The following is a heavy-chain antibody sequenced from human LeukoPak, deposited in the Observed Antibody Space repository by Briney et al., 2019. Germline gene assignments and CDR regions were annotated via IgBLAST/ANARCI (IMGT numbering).Heavy chain of an antibody. D-gene: IGHD3-10*01. Sequence: PGGSLRLSCAASGFTFSSYSMNWVRQAPGKGLEWVSYISSSTSTIYYADSVKGRFTISRDNAKNSLYLQMDSLRDEDTAVYYCARDPYGSGGPDYWGQGTLVTVSS. J-gene: IGHJ4*02. CDR1: GFTFSSYS. CDR3: ARDPYGSGGPDY. CDR2: ISSSTSTI. V-gene: IGHV3-48*02.